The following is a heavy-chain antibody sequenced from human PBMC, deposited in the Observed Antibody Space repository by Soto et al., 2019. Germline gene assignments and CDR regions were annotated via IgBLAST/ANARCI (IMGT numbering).Heavy chain of an antibody. CDR3: ARPPYDFWSGYSGYYYGMDV. V-gene: IGHV1-8*01. J-gene: IGHJ6*02. CDR1: GYTFTSYD. Sequence: ASVKVSCKASGYTFTSYDINCVRQATGQVLEWMGWMNPNSGNTGYAQKFQGRVTMTRNTSISAAYMELSSLRSEDTAVYYCARPPYDFWSGYSGYYYGMDVWGQGTTVTVSS. CDR2: MNPNSGNT. D-gene: IGHD3-3*01.